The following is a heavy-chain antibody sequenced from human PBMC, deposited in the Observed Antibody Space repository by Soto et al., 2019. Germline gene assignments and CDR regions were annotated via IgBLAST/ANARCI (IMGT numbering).Heavy chain of an antibody. V-gene: IGHV1-18*04. CDR3: ARVADIVLIPALDY. J-gene: IGHJ4*02. CDR2: ISPFNGDA. D-gene: IGHD2-8*02. CDR1: GYTFTTYS. Sequence: QVQLVQSGAEVKRPGASVNVSCKASGYTFTTYSLSWVRQAPGQGLEWMGWISPFNGDATYAQEFQDRVTLTTDTSTSTAYMELRRLRDDDTAVYYCARVADIVLIPALDYWGRGTLVIVSS.